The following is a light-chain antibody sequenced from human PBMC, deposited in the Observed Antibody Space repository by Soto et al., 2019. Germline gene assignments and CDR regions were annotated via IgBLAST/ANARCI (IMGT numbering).Light chain of an antibody. V-gene: IGLV2-14*01. Sequence: QSVLTQPASVSGSPGQSITFSCTGTSSDVGGYNFVSWYQHHPGKAPKLMIYEVSNRPSGVSNRFSGSKSGNTASLTISGLQAGDEADYYCSSYTSSSTLVFAGGTKLTVL. CDR3: SSYTSSSTLV. CDR2: EVS. J-gene: IGLJ3*02. CDR1: SSDVGGYNF.